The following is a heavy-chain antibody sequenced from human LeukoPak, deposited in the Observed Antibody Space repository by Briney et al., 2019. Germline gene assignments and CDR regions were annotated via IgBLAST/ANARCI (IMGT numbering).Heavy chain of an antibody. Sequence: GGSLRLSCAASGFTFSSYSMNWVRQAPGKGLEWVSYISSSSSTIYYADSVKGRFTISRDNAKNSLYLQMNSLRAEDTAVYYCARGSGWYESDYWGQGTLVTVSS. CDR2: ISSSSSTI. J-gene: IGHJ4*02. D-gene: IGHD6-19*01. CDR1: GFTFSSYS. CDR3: ARGSGWYESDY. V-gene: IGHV3-48*01.